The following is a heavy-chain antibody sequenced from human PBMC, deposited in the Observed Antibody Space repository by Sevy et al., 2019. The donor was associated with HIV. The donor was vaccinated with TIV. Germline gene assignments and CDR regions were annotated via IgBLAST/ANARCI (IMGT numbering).Heavy chain of an antibody. CDR3: ARDLEFYDYGDYGPAFMPDY. CDR2: IWFDGSNT. Sequence: QLGGSLRLSCAASGFTFSSYGMHWVRQAPGKGLEWVAVIWFDGSNTYYADSVKGRFTNSRDIAKKTLHLQRNSLGAEETAVYYCARDLEFYDYGDYGPAFMPDYWGQGTLVTVSS. D-gene: IGHD4-17*01. J-gene: IGHJ4*02. CDR1: GFTFSSYG. V-gene: IGHV3-33*01.